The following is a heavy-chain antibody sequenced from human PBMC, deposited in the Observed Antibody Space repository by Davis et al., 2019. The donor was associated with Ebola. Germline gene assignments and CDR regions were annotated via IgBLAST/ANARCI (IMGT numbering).Heavy chain of an antibody. CDR3: AKDTSNIWFDI. CDR1: GFTFSSYS. V-gene: IGHV3-23*01. Sequence: GESLKISCAASGFTFSSYSINWVRQAPGKGLEWVSTFGTSGDTFYADSVKGRFTISRDNSKNTLYLQMNGLRVDDTAIYYCAKDTSNIWFDIWGQGTMVTVSS. J-gene: IGHJ3*02. D-gene: IGHD1-26*01. CDR2: FGTSGDT.